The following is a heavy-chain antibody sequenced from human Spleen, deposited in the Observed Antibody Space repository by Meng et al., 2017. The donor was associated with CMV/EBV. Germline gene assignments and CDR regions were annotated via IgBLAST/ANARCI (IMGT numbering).Heavy chain of an antibody. D-gene: IGHD1-26*01. J-gene: IGHJ4*02. V-gene: IGHV3-53*01. CDR2: IYSGGST. CDR3: ASDPSGTYTGY. CDR1: GLTVSSSY. Sequence: LSCAASGLTVSSSYMSGVRQAPGEGLEWVSVIYSGGSTDYADSVKGRFTISRDNSKNTLYLQMNSLRAEDTAVYYCASDPSGTYTGYWGQGTLVTVSS.